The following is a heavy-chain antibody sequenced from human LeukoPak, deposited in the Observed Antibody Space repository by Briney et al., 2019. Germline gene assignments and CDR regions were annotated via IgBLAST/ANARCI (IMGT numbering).Heavy chain of an antibody. CDR2: IYYSGST. CDR3: ARSERYSSGWYFYFDY. CDR1: GGSISTYY. J-gene: IGHJ4*02. Sequence: PSETLSLTCTVSGGSISTYYWSWIRQPPGKGLEWIGYIYYSGSTNYNPSLKSRVTISIDTSKNQFSLHLSSVTAADTAVYYCARSERYSSGWYFYFDYWGQGTLVTVSS. D-gene: IGHD6-19*01. V-gene: IGHV4-59*01.